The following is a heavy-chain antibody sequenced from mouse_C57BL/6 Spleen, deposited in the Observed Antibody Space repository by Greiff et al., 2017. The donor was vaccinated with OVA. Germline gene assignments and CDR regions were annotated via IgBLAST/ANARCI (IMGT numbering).Heavy chain of an antibody. D-gene: IGHD1-1*01. J-gene: IGHJ4*01. CDR1: GYTFTSYW. CDR3: APYYYGGYAMDY. CDR2: IRPNSGST. V-gene: IGHV1-64*01. Sequence: VQLQQPGAELVKPGASVKLSCKASGYTFTSYWMHWVKQRPGQGLEWIGMIRPNSGSTNYNEKFKSKATLTVDKSSSTAYMQLSSLTSEDSAVYYCAPYYYGGYAMDYWGQGTSVTVSS.